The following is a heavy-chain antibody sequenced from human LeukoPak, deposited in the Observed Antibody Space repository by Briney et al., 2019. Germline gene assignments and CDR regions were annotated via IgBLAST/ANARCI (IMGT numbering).Heavy chain of an antibody. CDR1: GFTFSSYW. J-gene: IGHJ4*02. CDR2: ISSSSYI. CDR3: ARDGIYSSGWYPPRDHFDY. D-gene: IGHD6-19*01. Sequence: GGSLRLSCAASGFTFSSYWMSWVRQAPGKGLEWVSSISSSSYIYYADSVKGRFTISRDNAKNSLYLQMNSLRAEDTAVYYCARDGIYSSGWYPPRDHFDYWGQGTLVTVSS. V-gene: IGHV3-21*01.